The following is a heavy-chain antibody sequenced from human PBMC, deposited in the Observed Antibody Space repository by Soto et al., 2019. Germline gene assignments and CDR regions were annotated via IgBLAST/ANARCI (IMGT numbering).Heavy chain of an antibody. V-gene: IGHV4-31*03. J-gene: IGHJ4*02. CDR2: IYHTGST. D-gene: IGHD6-13*01. CDR1: GVTVSSDAYY. CDR3: ARYRFSGSRWSKFDY. Sequence: QVQVQQSGPGLVKPSQTLSLTCTVSGVTVSSDAYYWSWIRQPPGKGLEWIGNIYHTGSTYYSPSLKSRVDISLDKSKNQFSLWLSSVTAEDTAVYYCARYRFSGSRWSKFDYWGQGTLATVSS.